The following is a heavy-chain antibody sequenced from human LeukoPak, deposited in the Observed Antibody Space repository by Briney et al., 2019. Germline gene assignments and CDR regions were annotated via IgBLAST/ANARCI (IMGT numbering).Heavy chain of an antibody. D-gene: IGHD3-10*01. Sequence: PSETLSLTCAVYGGSFSGNYWSWIRQPPGKGLEWIGEINHSGSTNYNPSLKSRVTISVDTSKNQFSLKLSSVTAADTAVYYCARTAGWFGELDIDYWGQGTLVTVSS. V-gene: IGHV4-34*01. CDR2: INHSGST. J-gene: IGHJ4*02. CDR3: ARTAGWFGELDIDY. CDR1: GGSFSGNY.